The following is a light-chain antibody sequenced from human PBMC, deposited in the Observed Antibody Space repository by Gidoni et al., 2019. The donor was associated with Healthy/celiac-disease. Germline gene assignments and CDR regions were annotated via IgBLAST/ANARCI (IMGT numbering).Light chain of an antibody. CDR3: QQYNNWPPVT. CDR2: GAS. V-gene: IGKV3-15*01. CDR1: QSVSSN. J-gene: IGKJ3*01. Sequence: EIVITQSPATLSVSPGERATLSCRASQSVSSNLAWYQQKPGQAPRLLIYGASTRATGIPARFSGSVSGTEFTLTISSLQSEDFAVYYCQQYNNWPPVTFGPGTKVDIK.